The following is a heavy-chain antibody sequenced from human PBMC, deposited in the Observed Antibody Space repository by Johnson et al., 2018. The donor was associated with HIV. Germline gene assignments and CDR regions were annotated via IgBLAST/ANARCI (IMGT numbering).Heavy chain of an antibody. J-gene: IGHJ3*02. CDR2: IKQDGSEK. CDR1: GFTFSSYW. CDR3: AKKQAAAGTGGGAFDI. D-gene: IGHD6-13*01. Sequence: VQLVESGGGLVQPGGSLRLSCAASGFTFSSYWMSWVRQAPGKGLEWVAHIKQDGSEKYYADSVKGRFTISRDNSKNTLYLQMNSRRTEDTAVYYCAKKQAAAGTGGGAFDIWGQGTMVTVSS. V-gene: IGHV3-7*01.